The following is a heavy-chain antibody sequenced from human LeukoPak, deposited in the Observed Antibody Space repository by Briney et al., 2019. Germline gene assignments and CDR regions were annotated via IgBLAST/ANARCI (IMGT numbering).Heavy chain of an antibody. CDR3: ARRSGSYDY. CDR2: ISGSGGST. D-gene: IGHD1-26*01. Sequence: GGSLRLSCAASGFTFSSYAMGWVRQAPGKGLEWVSGISGSGGSTYYADSVKGRFTISRDNSKNTLYLQMNSLRADDTAVYYCARRSGSYDYWGQGTLVIVSS. CDR1: GFTFSSYA. J-gene: IGHJ4*02. V-gene: IGHV3-23*01.